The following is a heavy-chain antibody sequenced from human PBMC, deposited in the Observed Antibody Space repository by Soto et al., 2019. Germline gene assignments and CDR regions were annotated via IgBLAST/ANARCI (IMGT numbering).Heavy chain of an antibody. J-gene: IGHJ4*02. CDR2: MNPNSGNT. CDR1: GYTFTSYD. Sequence: ASVKVSCKASGYTFTSYDINWVRQATGQGLEWMGWMNPNSGNTGYAQKFQGRVTMTRDTSINTAYMELNSLRPDDTALYYCAKDMKWGGMTTIHNFDSWGRGTLVTVSS. CDR3: AKDMKWGGMTTIHNFDS. D-gene: IGHD4-17*01. V-gene: IGHV1-8*01.